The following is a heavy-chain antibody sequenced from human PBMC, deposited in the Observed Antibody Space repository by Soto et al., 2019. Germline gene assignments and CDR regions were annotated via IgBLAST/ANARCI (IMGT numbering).Heavy chain of an antibody. Sequence: QVELQQSGPGVVRPSETLSLTCSVSGAXXXXXXXXXXXXXQPHGKGLEWMGNINYSRTAYYSPSLRSRATLSVDTSANQFSXRLXSVTAADTAFYFCVRRVNIPSWYFDLWGREKPVIVSS. CDR2: INYSRTA. CDR1: GAXXXXXXXX. CDR3: VRRVNIPSWYFDL. D-gene: IGHD2-21*01. J-gene: IGHJ2*01. V-gene: IGHV4-39*01.